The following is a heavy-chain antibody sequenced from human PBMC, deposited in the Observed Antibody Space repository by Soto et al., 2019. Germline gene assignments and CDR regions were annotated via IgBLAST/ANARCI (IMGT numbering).Heavy chain of an antibody. D-gene: IGHD3-16*01. CDR3: ATPPGGGGMDV. Sequence: EVRLVESGGGLVKPGGSLRLSCAASGFTFSSYSMNWVRQAPGKGLEWVSSISSSSSYIYYADSVKGRFTISRDNAKNSRYLQMNSLRAEDTAVYYCATPPGGGGMDVWGQGTTVTVSS. CDR1: GFTFSSYS. V-gene: IGHV3-21*01. J-gene: IGHJ6*02. CDR2: ISSSSSYI.